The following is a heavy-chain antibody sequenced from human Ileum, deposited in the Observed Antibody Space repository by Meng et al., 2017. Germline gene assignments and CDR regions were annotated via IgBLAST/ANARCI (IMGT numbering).Heavy chain of an antibody. J-gene: IGHJ5*01. CDR3: AKAGNDFWSFDF. Sequence: EVQQLVSGGGWRQPGESVRRSCAASGFDFSTYAMTWVRQAPGKGLEWVSVVSGSGNSAYYADSVKGRFIIYRDKSKNTVYLEMNSLRAEDTALYYCAKAGNDFWSFDFWGQGSLVTVSS. V-gene: IGHV3-23*01. CDR1: GFDFSTYA. CDR2: VSGSGNSA. D-gene: IGHD3-3*01.